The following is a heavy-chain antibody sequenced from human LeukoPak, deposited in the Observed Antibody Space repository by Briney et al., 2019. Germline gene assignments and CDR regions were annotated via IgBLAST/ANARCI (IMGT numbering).Heavy chain of an antibody. CDR3: ARVPLYGSEHYYYYYMDV. D-gene: IGHD3-10*01. Sequence: ASVKVSCKASGYTFTSYGISWVRQAPGQGLEWMGWISAYNGNTNYAQKLQGRVTMTTDTSTSTAYMELRSLRSDDTAVYYCARVPLYGSEHYYYYYMDVWGKGTTVTISS. CDR2: ISAYNGNT. V-gene: IGHV1-18*01. J-gene: IGHJ6*03. CDR1: GYTFTSYG.